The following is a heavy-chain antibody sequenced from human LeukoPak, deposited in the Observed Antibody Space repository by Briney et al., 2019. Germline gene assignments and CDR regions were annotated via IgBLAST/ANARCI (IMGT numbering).Heavy chain of an antibody. J-gene: IGHJ4*02. V-gene: IGHV3-21*01. D-gene: IGHD3-22*01. Sequence: GGSLRLSCAVSGFTFRTYSMNWVRQAPGKGLEWVSFISSSSSYIYYADSVKGRFTISRDNAKNSLYLQMNSLRAEDTAVYFCAREDYSDSSAYYFHGYFDYWGQGTLVTVSS. CDR2: ISSSSSYI. CDR3: AREDYSDSSAYYFHGYFDY. CDR1: GFTFRTYS.